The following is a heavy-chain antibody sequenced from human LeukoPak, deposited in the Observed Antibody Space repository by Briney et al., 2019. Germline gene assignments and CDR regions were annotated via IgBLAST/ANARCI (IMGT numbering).Heavy chain of an antibody. V-gene: IGHV4-39*07. D-gene: IGHD3-22*01. J-gene: IGHJ4*02. Sequence: PSQTLSLTCSVSGGSLTSTSYYWGWIRQPPGKGLDWIGYIFYSGDTNYNPTLKSRVTMSVDTSKNQFSLKLSSVTAADTAVYYCARVWHGYYAGSGYPTYYFDYWGQGTLVTVSS. CDR2: IFYSGDT. CDR3: ARVWHGYYAGSGYPTYYFDY. CDR1: GGSLTSTSYY.